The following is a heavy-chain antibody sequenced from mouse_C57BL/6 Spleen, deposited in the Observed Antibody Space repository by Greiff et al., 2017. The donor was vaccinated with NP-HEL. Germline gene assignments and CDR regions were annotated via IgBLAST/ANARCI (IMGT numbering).Heavy chain of an antibody. V-gene: IGHV5-15*01. Sequence: EVKLVESGGGLVQPGGSLKLSCAASGFTFSDYGMAWVRQAPRKGPEWVAFISNLAYSIYYADTVTGRFTISSENAKNTLYLEMSSLRSEDTAMYYCARHPYYGSSYDYAMDYWGQGTSVTVSS. D-gene: IGHD1-1*01. CDR1: GFTFSDYG. J-gene: IGHJ4*01. CDR3: ARHPYYGSSYDYAMDY. CDR2: ISNLAYSI.